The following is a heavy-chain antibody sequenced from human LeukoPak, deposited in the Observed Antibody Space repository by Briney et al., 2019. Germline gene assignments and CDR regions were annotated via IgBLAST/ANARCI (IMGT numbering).Heavy chain of an antibody. Sequence: ASVKVSCKASGYTFTSYGISWVRQAPGQGLEWMGGIRPETGEPIFAQKFRGRVTITEDTFTDTGYLELRGLTSEDTAVYYCSTDSGRSYFYFDFWGQGTLVTVSS. CDR3: STDSGRSYFYFDF. J-gene: IGHJ4*02. D-gene: IGHD3-10*01. V-gene: IGHV1-18*01. CDR2: IRPETGEP. CDR1: GYTFTSYG.